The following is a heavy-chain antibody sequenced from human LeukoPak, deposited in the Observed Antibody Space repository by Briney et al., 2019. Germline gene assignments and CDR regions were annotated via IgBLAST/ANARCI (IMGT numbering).Heavy chain of an antibody. V-gene: IGHV4-59*02. Sequence: SETLSLTCTVSGGSVSSYYWSWIRQPPGKGLEWIGYIYYSGSTNYNPSLKSRVTISVDTSKNQFSLKLSSVTAADTAVYYCARDQIVGATNYFDYWGQGTLVTVSS. CDR3: ARDQIVGATNYFDY. CDR2: IYYSGST. CDR1: GGSVSSYY. D-gene: IGHD1-26*01. J-gene: IGHJ4*02.